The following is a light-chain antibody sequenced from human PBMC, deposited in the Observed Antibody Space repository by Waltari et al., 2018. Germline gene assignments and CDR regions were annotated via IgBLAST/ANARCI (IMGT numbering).Light chain of an antibody. CDR2: RND. V-gene: IGLV1-44*01. Sequence: HSVLTQPPSASGPPGQRAPISCPGSQSTVGANVLIWYHQVPGTAPKLVIYRNDQRPSGVPDRFTASKSGTSASLAISGLQSEDEGDYYCATWDDSPTGRWVFGGGTRVTVL. J-gene: IGLJ3*02. CDR1: QSTVGANV. CDR3: ATWDDSPTGRWV.